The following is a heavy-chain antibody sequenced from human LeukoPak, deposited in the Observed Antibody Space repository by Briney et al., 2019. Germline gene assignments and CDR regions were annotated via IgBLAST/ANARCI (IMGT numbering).Heavy chain of an antibody. Sequence: PSETLSLTCTVSGGSISSYYWSWIRQPPGKGLEWIGYICYSGSTNYNPSLKSRVTISVDTSKNQFSLKLSSVTAADTAVYYCARRLAPWGQGTLVTVSS. V-gene: IGHV4-59*08. CDR1: GGSISSYY. CDR2: ICYSGST. CDR3: ARRLAP. J-gene: IGHJ4*02.